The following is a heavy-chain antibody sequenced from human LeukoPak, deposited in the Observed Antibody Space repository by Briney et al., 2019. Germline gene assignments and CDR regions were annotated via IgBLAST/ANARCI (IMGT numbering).Heavy chain of an antibody. CDR2: ISAYNGNT. Sequence: ASVKVSCKASGYTFTSYGISWVRQAPGQGLEWMGWISAYNGNTNYAQKLQGRVTMTTDTSTSTAYMELRSLRSDDTAVYYCARAYYYDSSGYYWGTPHWFDPWGQGTLDTVSS. CDR3: ARAYYYDSSGYYWGTPHWFDP. CDR1: GYTFTSYG. D-gene: IGHD3-22*01. V-gene: IGHV1-18*01. J-gene: IGHJ5*02.